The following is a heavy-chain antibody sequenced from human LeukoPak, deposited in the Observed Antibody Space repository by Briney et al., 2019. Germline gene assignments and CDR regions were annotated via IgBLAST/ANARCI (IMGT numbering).Heavy chain of an antibody. Sequence: TLSLTCTVSGGSISSGGYYWSWIRQHPGKGLEWIGCIYYSGSTYYNPSLKSRVTISVDTSKNQFSLKLSSVTAADTAVYYCAREVSPTYYYDSSGWDIWGQGTMVTVSS. CDR3: AREVSPTYYYDSSGWDI. D-gene: IGHD3-22*01. J-gene: IGHJ3*02. V-gene: IGHV4-31*03. CDR1: GGSISSGGYY. CDR2: IYYSGST.